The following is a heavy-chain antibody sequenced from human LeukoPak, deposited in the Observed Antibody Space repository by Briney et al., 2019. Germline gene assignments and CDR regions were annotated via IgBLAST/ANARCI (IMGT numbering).Heavy chain of an antibody. J-gene: IGHJ6*03. D-gene: IGHD2-2*01. CDR1: GGTFSSYA. CDR2: IIPIFGTA. V-gene: IGHV1-69*05. CDR3: ARTKPRPISGVPAAYYYYYMDV. Sequence: ASVKVSCKASGGTFSSYAISWVRQAPGQGLEWMGGIIPIFGTANYAQKFQGRVTITTDESTSTAYKELSSLRSEDTAVYYCARTKPRPISGVPAAYYYYYMDVWGKGTTVTVSS.